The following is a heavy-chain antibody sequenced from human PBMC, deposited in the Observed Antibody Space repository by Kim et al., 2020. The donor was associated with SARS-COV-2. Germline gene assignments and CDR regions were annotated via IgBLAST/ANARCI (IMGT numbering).Heavy chain of an antibody. CDR1: GGSISSYY. V-gene: IGHV4-59*01. CDR2: IYYSGST. D-gene: IGHD6-19*01. CDR3: ARAPYSSGWGVGNWFDP. J-gene: IGHJ5*02. Sequence: SETLSLTCTVSGGSISSYYWSWIRQPPGKGLEWIGYIYYSGSTNYNPSLKSRVTISVDTSKNQFSLKLSSVTAAATAVYYCARAPYSSGWGVGNWFDPWGQGTLVTVSS.